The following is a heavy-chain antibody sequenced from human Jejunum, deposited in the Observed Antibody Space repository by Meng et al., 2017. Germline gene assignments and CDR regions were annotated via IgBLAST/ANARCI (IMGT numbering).Heavy chain of an antibody. J-gene: IGHJ5*02. CDR1: GGSLGGYF. CDR2: VSHIGYT. Sequence: VHVRHWGAGALAPAETLSLPSAFYGGSLGGYFWSCIRQPPRKGLECIGEVSHIGYTKYNPSLKSRVTISLETSKNQFSLKMSSVTAADTAVYYCVRGNNYVWGMIPWGQGTLVTVSS. V-gene: IGHV4-34*02. CDR3: VRGNNYVWGMIP. D-gene: IGHD3-16*01.